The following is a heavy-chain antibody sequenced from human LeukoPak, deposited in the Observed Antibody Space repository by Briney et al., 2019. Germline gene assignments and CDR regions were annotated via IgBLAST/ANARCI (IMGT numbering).Heavy chain of an antibody. D-gene: IGHD6-19*01. V-gene: IGHV3-15*01. J-gene: IGHJ4*02. Sequence: MTGGSLRLSCAASGFTFSNAWMIWVRQAPGKGLKWVGRIKSKTEGGTPDSAAPVKGRFTISRDDSKNTLYLQMNSLKTEDTAVYYWTTSSGWYDYWGQGTLVTVSS. CDR1: GFTFSNAW. CDR2: IKSKTEGGTP. CDR3: TTSSGWYDY.